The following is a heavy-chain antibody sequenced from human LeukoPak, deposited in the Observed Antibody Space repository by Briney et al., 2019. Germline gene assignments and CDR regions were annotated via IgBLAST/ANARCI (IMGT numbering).Heavy chain of an antibody. CDR3: ARHLSGSYSGYYFDY. Sequence: PRESLKISCKASGYMFTNYWINWVRLVPGKGLEWMGVIYPGDSHTRYSPSFQGQVTISADKSISTAFLQWSSLEASDTAMYYCARHLSGSYSGYYFDYWGQGTLVTVSS. CDR1: GYMFTNYW. V-gene: IGHV5-51*01. D-gene: IGHD1-26*01. J-gene: IGHJ4*02. CDR2: IYPGDSHT.